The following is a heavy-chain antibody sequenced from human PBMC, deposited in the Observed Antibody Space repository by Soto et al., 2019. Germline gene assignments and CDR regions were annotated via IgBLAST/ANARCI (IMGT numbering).Heavy chain of an antibody. V-gene: IGHV4-39*01. CDR1: GGSISSSSYY. J-gene: IGHJ5*02. CDR3: ARMTGGGSNWFDP. Sequence: QLQLQESGPGLVKPSETLSLTCTVSGGSISSSSYYWGWIRQPPGKGLEWIGSIYYSGSTYYNPSLKSRVTISVDTSKNQFSLKLSSVTAADTAVYYCARMTGGGSNWFDPWGQGTLVTVSS. CDR2: IYYSGST.